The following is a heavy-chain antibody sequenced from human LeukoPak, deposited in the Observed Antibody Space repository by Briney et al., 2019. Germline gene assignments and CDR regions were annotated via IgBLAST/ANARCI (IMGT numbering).Heavy chain of an antibody. Sequence: GGSLRLSCAACGFTFSSYGMHWVRQAPGKGLEWVAVISYDGSNKYYADSVKGRFTISRDNSKNTLYLQMNSLRAEDTAVYYCAGCSGGSCYREGGFDYWGQGTLVTVSS. J-gene: IGHJ4*02. CDR2: ISYDGSNK. V-gene: IGHV3-30*03. D-gene: IGHD2-15*01. CDR1: GFTFSSYG. CDR3: AGCSGGSCYREGGFDY.